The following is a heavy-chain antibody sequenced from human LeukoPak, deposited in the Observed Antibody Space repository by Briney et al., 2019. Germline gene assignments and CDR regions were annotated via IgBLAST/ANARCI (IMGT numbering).Heavy chain of an antibody. V-gene: IGHV1-2*02. Sequence: ASVKVSFKASGYTFTGYYMHWVRQAPGQGLEWMGWINPNSGGTNYAQKFQGRVTMTRDTSISTAYMELSRLRSDDTAVYYCARDAVSPSGAFDIWGQGTMVTVSS. J-gene: IGHJ3*02. CDR1: GYTFTGYY. CDR3: ARDAVSPSGAFDI. D-gene: IGHD6-25*01. CDR2: INPNSGGT.